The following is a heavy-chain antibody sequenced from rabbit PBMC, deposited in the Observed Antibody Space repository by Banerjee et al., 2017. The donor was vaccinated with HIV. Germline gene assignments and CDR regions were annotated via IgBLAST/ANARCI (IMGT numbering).Heavy chain of an antibody. Sequence: QEQLVESGGGLVQPEGSLTLTCKASGSDISSNAMCWVRQAPGKGLELIACIYSSNGDKWYASWVNGRFTISKTSSTTVTLQMTSLTAADTATYFCARDLAGVIGWNFSLWGQGTLVTVS. CDR1: GSDISSNA. D-gene: IGHD4-1*01. J-gene: IGHJ4*01. CDR3: ARDLAGVIGWNFSL. CDR2: IYSSNGDK. V-gene: IGHV1S47*01.